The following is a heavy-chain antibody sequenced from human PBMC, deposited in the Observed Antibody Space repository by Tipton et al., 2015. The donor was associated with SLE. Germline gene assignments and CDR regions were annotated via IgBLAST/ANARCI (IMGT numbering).Heavy chain of an antibody. V-gene: IGHV4-31*03. J-gene: IGHJ6*02. CDR1: GDSISSGNSY. Sequence: TLSLTCSVSGDSISSGNSYWSWIRQHPEKGLEWIGYIYYTGTTYYNPSLESRLVISVDNSKNQFSLKLTSMTAADTAVYYCARGMLTWRGAIVGVDVWGQGTTVNVSS. D-gene: IGHD2-8*01. CDR2: IYYTGTT. CDR3: ARGMLTWRGAIVGVDV.